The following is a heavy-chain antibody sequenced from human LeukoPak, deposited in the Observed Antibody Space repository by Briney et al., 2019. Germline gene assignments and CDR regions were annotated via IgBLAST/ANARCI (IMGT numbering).Heavy chain of an antibody. D-gene: IGHD3-10*01. V-gene: IGHV3-7*03. Sequence: GESLRLSCAASGFTFSSYWMSWVRQAPGKGLEWEANIKQDGSEKSYVDSVKGRFTISRDNAKKSLYLQMNSLRAEDTAVYYCARENLGSGTYYFDHWGQGTLVTVSS. J-gene: IGHJ4*02. CDR3: ARENLGSGTYYFDH. CDR2: IKQDGSEK. CDR1: GFTFSSYW.